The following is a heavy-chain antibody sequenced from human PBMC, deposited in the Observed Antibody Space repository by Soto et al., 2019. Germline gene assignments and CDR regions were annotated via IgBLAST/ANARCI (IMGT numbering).Heavy chain of an antibody. V-gene: IGHV1-69*12. CDR1: GGTLSSYG. Sequence: QVQLVQSGAAVKRPGSSVKVSCNVSGGTLSSYGFNWVRQAPGQGLEWMGGIIPMFGITNHTQKFQDRITISADASTNTAYMELRILGAYDTAIYSCASDRGYGLVNWRQGNLLTVSS. D-gene: IGHD2-15*01. J-gene: IGHJ4*02. CDR2: IIPMFGIT. CDR3: ASDRGYGLVN.